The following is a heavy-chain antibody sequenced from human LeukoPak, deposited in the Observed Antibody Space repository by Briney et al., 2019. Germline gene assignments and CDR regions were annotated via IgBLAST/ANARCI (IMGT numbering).Heavy chain of an antibody. V-gene: IGHV4-30-4*01. J-gene: IGHJ5*02. CDR2: IYYRGST. Sequence: SETLSLTCTVSGGSISAGDYYWSWIRQPPGKGLEWTGYIYYRGSTSYNPSLQSRVTISVDTSKNQFSLKLSSLSAADTAVYHCARTYYGDYGWFDPWGQGTLVTVSS. CDR1: GGSISAGDYY. D-gene: IGHD4-17*01. CDR3: ARTYYGDYGWFDP.